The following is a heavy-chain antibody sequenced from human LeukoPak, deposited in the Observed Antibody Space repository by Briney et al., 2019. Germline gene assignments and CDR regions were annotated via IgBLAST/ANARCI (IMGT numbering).Heavy chain of an antibody. Sequence: SETLSLTCTVSGGSISSGDYYWSWIRQPPGKGLEWIGYIYYSGSTNYNPSLKSRVTISVDTSKNQFSLKLSSVTAADTAVYYCARAIVVVPSAANWFDPWGQGTLVTVSS. V-gene: IGHV4-61*08. D-gene: IGHD2-21*01. CDR1: GGSISSGDYY. J-gene: IGHJ5*02. CDR2: IYYSGST. CDR3: ARAIVVVPSAANWFDP.